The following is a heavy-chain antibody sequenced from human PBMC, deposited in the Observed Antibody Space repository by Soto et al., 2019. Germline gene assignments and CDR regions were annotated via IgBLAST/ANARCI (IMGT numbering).Heavy chain of an antibody. CDR1: GFTFSSYA. CDR2: ISGSGGNI. Sequence: DVQLLESGGGLVQPGGSLRLSCVVSGFTFSSYAMILVRQAPGKGLEWVSSISGSGGNIYYTDSVKGRFTISRDNSKNRLNLQMNRLRAEDPAVSYCAKQASGWYPKLMNGMDVWGKGTTVTVSS. CDR3: AKQASGWYPKLMNGMDV. D-gene: IGHD6-19*01. J-gene: IGHJ6*04. V-gene: IGHV3-23*01.